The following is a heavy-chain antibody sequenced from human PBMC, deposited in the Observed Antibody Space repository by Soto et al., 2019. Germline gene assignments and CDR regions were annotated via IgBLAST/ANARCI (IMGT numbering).Heavy chain of an antibody. CDR1: GLSLSTSGEA. J-gene: IGHJ5*02. V-gene: IGHV2-5*02. Sequence: QITLKESGPTLVKPTQTLTLTCSFSGLSLSTSGEAVGWIRQPPRKALEWLALIYWDDDKLFNPTLKTRLTITKDTPKNQVVLTLTNMDPVDTATYSCAHYVSASPAGWFDPWGQGILVTVSS. D-gene: IGHD3-10*01. CDR3: AHYVSASPAGWFDP. CDR2: IYWDDDK.